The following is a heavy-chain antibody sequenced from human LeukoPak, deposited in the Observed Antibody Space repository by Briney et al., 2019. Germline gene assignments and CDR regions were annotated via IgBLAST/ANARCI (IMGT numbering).Heavy chain of an antibody. CDR1: GGSISSGSYY. V-gene: IGHV4-61*02. D-gene: IGHD6-13*01. J-gene: IGHJ4*02. CDR3: ARGEYSSSHFDS. Sequence: PSETLSLTCTVSGGSISSGSYYWSWIRQPAGKGLEWIGRIYISGSTNYNPSLKSRVTISIDTSKNRFSLKLSSVTAADTAVYYCARGEYSSSHFDSWGQGTLVTVSS. CDR2: IYISGST.